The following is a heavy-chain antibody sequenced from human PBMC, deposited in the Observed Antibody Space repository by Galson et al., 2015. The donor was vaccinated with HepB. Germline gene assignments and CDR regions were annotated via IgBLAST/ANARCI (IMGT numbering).Heavy chain of an antibody. CDR1: GYTFTSYA. CDR2: INAGNGNT. Sequence: SVKVSCKASGYTFTSYAMHWVRQAPGQRLEWMGWINAGNGNTKYSQKFQGRVTITRDISASTAYMELSSLRSEDTAVYYCARGGVIVVVITSDYYGMDVWGQGTTVTVSS. D-gene: IGHD3-22*01. J-gene: IGHJ6*02. V-gene: IGHV1-3*01. CDR3: ARGGVIVVVITSDYYGMDV.